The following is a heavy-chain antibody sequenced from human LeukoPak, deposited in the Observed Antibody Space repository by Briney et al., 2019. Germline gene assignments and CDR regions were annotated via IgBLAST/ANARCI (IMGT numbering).Heavy chain of an antibody. J-gene: IGHJ4*02. CDR1: GYSYTSYW. D-gene: IGHD5-12*01. Sequence: GESLKISSKVSGYSYTSYWIGWVRQMPGKSLEWMGIIYPGDSDTRYSPSFQGQVTISADKSISTAYLQWSSLKASDTAMYYCARTYSGYDYFFDYWGQGTLVTVSS. CDR3: ARTYSGYDYFFDY. V-gene: IGHV5-51*01. CDR2: IYPGDSDT.